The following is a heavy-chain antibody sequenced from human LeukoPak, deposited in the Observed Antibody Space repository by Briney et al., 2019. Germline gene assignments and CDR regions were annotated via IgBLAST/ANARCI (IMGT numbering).Heavy chain of an antibody. V-gene: IGHV4-61*01. J-gene: IGHJ4*02. CDR1: GGSFSSGSYS. D-gene: IGHD1-1*01. CDR2: ICYTGRT. CDR3: ARVWNREGKYFDY. Sequence: SETLSLTCTVSGGSFSSGSYSWPWIRQPPGKGLECIGYICYTGRTSYNPSLQGRFAMSVDTSKNQFSLKLSSVTAADTAVYYCARVWNREGKYFDYWGQGTLVTVSS.